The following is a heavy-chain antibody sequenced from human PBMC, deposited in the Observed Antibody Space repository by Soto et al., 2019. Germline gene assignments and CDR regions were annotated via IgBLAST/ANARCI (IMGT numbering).Heavy chain of an antibody. D-gene: IGHD2-2*01. Sequence: ASVKVSCKASGYTFTSYGISWVRQAPGQGLEWMGWISAYNGNTNYAQKLQGRVTMTTDTSTSTAYMELRSLRSDDTAVYYCARDSYWSSTSCYVHGGAFDIWGQGTMVTVSS. J-gene: IGHJ3*02. CDR2: ISAYNGNT. V-gene: IGHV1-18*01. CDR1: GYTFTSYG. CDR3: ARDSYWSSTSCYVHGGAFDI.